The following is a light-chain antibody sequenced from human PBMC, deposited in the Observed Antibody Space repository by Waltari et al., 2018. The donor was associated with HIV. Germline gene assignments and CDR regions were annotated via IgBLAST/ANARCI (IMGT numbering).Light chain of an antibody. CDR1: SSDVGSYNV. Sequence: QSALTQPASVSGSPGQSITISCTGTSSDVGSYNVVSWYQQHPGKAPKLMIYEVTKRPSGVSHRFSGSKSGNTASLTISVLQADDEADYYCCSYAGRSTHVFGTGTKVTVL. J-gene: IGLJ1*01. CDR2: EVT. CDR3: CSYAGRSTHV. V-gene: IGLV2-23*02.